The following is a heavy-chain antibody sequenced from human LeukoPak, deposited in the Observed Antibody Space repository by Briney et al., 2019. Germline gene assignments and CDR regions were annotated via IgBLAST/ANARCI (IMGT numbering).Heavy chain of an antibody. CDR1: GFTFSGSA. J-gene: IGHJ4*02. D-gene: IGHD3-3*01. V-gene: IGHV3-73*01. CDR2: IGNKASNYVP. Sequence: GGSLTLSCAASGFTFSGSAMHWVRQAAGKGLEWVGHIGNKASNYVPDYVPSLKGRFTISRDDSKDTTYLQVNSLKPEDTAVYYCAGNYDYWTGLNYWGLGTLVTVSS. CDR3: AGNYDYWTGLNY.